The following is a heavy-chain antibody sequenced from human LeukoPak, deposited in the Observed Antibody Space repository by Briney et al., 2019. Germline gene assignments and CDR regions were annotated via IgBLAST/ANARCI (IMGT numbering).Heavy chain of an antibody. V-gene: IGHV4-34*01. J-gene: IGHJ3*02. CDR2: INHSGST. Sequence: PSETLSLTCAVYGGSFSGYYWSWIRQPPGKGLEWIGQINHSGSTNYNPSLKSRVTISVDTSKNQFSLKLSSVTAADTAVYYCALKRGRHAFDIWGQATMVTVSS. CDR3: ALKRGRHAFDI. CDR1: GGSFSGYY. D-gene: IGHD3-10*01.